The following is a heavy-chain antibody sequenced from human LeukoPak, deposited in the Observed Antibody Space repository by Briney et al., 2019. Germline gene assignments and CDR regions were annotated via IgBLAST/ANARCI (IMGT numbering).Heavy chain of an antibody. V-gene: IGHV3-23*01. CDR2: ISGSGGST. CDR3: AREGQYSGSYFGDYYAMDV. D-gene: IGHD1-26*01. J-gene: IGHJ6*02. CDR1: GFTSSSDA. Sequence: PGGSLRLSCATSGFTSSSDAMSWVRQAPGKGLESVSGISGSGGSTYYADSVKGRFTISRDNSENTLYLQMNSLRAEDTAIYYCAREGQYSGSYFGDYYAMDVWGQGTTVTVSS.